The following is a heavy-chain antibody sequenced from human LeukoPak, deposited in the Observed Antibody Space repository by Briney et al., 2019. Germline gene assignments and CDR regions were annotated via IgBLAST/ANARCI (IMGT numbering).Heavy chain of an antibody. Sequence: PGGSLRLSCAASGFTFDDYAMHWVRQAPGKGLEWVSGISWNSGSIGYADSVKGRFTISRDNAKNSLYLQMNSLRAEGTALYYCAKDLGSGWYFDYWGQGTLVTVSS. V-gene: IGHV3-9*01. J-gene: IGHJ4*02. CDR2: ISWNSGSI. D-gene: IGHD6-19*01. CDR3: AKDLGSGWYFDY. CDR1: GFTFDDYA.